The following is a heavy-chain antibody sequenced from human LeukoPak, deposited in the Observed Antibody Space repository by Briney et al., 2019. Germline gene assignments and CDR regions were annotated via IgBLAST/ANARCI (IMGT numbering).Heavy chain of an antibody. Sequence: GGSLRLSCAASGFTFSSYGMHWVRQAPGKGLEWVAVISYDGGNKYYADSVKGRFTISRDNSKNTLYLQMNSLRAEDTAVYYCAKEDYAGYSYGYFSYYYYGMDVWGQGTTVTVSS. CDR1: GFTFSSYG. J-gene: IGHJ6*02. CDR3: AKEDYAGYSYGYFSYYYYGMDV. V-gene: IGHV3-30*18. CDR2: ISYDGGNK. D-gene: IGHD5-18*01.